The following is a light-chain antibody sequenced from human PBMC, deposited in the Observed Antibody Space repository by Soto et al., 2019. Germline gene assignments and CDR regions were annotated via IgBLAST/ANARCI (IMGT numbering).Light chain of an antibody. V-gene: IGLV3-21*01. CDR2: YDS. CDR3: PVWARNSDHEV. Sequence: SSELTQPPSVSVAPGETARIICVGNNIGRKSVHWYHQKPGQAPVLVIYYDSDRPSGIPERFSGSNSGNTATLTITRVEAGDVVDYYCPVWARNSDHEVFDGG. J-gene: IGLJ3*02. CDR1: NIGRKS.